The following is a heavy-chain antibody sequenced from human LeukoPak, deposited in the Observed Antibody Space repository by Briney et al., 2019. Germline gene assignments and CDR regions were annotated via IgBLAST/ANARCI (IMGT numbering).Heavy chain of an antibody. D-gene: IGHD3-16*01. Sequence: ASVKVSCKTSGYSFTSYGISWVRRAPGQGLEWMGWISATNGNTKYTQRLQGRVTMTTDTSTRTAYMELSSLRSEDTAVYYCARDNDSRDPPHFDYWGQGTLVTVSS. CDR2: ISATNGNT. CDR3: ARDNDSRDPPHFDY. J-gene: IGHJ4*02. V-gene: IGHV1-18*01. CDR1: GYSFTSYG.